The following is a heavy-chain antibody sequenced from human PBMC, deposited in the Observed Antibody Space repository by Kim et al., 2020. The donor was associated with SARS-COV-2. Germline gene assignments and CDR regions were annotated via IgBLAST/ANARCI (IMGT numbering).Heavy chain of an antibody. J-gene: IGHJ4*02. Sequence: GGSLRLSCAASGFTFSDYYMSWIRQAPGKGLEWVSYISSSSSYTNYADSVKGRFTISRDNSKNSLYLQMNSLRAEDTAVYYCASDSIVGTIDYWGQGTLVTVSS. CDR2: ISSSSSYT. CDR3: ASDSIVGTIDY. CDR1: GFTFSDYY. D-gene: IGHD1-26*01. V-gene: IGHV3-11*06.